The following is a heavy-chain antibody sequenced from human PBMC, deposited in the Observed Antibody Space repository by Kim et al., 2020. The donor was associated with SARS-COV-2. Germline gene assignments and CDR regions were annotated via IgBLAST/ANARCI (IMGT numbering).Heavy chain of an antibody. D-gene: IGHD6-13*01. V-gene: IGHV3-21*01. CDR2: ISSSSSYI. J-gene: IGHJ6*02. Sequence: GGSLRLSCAASGFTFSSYSMNWVRQAPGKGLEWVSSISSSSSYIYYADSVKGRFTISRDNAKNSLYLQMNSLRAEDTAVYYCAGTRGGAAAGHIYYYYYGMDVWGQGTTVTVSS. CDR3: AGTRGGAAAGHIYYYYYGMDV. CDR1: GFTFSSYS.